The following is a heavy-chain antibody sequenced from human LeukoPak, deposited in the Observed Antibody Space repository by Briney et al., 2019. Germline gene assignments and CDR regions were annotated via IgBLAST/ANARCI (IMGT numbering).Heavy chain of an antibody. CDR1: GFTFSSYA. CDR2: IYSGGSA. V-gene: IGHV3-66*01. CDR3: ARKDAFDI. Sequence: GGSLRLSCAASGFTFSSYAMYWVRQAPGKGLEWVSVIYSGGSAYYADSVKGRFTISRDNSKNTLYLQMNGLRAEDTAMYYCARKDAFDIWGQGTMVTVSS. J-gene: IGHJ3*02.